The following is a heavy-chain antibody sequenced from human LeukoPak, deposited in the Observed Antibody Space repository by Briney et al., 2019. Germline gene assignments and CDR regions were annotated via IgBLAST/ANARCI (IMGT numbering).Heavy chain of an antibody. J-gene: IGHJ6*03. CDR1: GGPISSYY. CDR2: IYTSGST. CDR3: ARVSPYGPAAMPSPHGYMDV. D-gene: IGHD2-2*01. V-gene: IGHV4-4*07. Sequence: SETLSLTCTVSGGPISSYYWSWIRQPAGKGLEWIGRIYTSGSTNYNPSLKSRVTISVDTSKNQFSLKLSSVTAADTAVYYCARVSPYGPAAMPSPHGYMDVWGKGTTVTVSS.